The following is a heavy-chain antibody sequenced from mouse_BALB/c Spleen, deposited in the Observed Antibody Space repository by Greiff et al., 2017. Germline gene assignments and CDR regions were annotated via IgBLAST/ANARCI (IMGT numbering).Heavy chain of an antibody. D-gene: IGHD1-3*01. CDR3: ARDKGLSFDY. Sequence: DVKLVESGGGLVQPGGSLKLSCAASGFTFSSYGMSWVRQTPDKRLELVATINSNGGSTYYPASVKGRFTISRDNAKNTLYLQMSSLKSEDTAMYYCARDKGLSFDYWGQGTTLTVSS. CDR1: GFTFSSYG. CDR2: INSNGGST. V-gene: IGHV5-6-3*01. J-gene: IGHJ2*01.